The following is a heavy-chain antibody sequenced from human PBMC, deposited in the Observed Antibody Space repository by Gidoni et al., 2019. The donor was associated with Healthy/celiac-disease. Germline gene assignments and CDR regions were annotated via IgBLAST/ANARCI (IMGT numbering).Heavy chain of an antibody. CDR3: AKDRAGSSSIFDY. J-gene: IGHJ4*02. V-gene: IGHV3-9*01. D-gene: IGHD6-6*01. Sequence: EVQLVESGGGLVQPGRSLRLSCAASGFTLDDYAMHWVRQAPGKGLEWVSGISWNSGSIGYADSVKGRFTISRDNAKNSLYLQMNSLRAEDTALYYCAKDRAGSSSIFDYWGQGTLVTVSS. CDR1: GFTLDDYA. CDR2: ISWNSGSI.